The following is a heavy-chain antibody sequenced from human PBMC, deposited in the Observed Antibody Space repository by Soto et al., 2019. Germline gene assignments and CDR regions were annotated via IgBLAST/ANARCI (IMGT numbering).Heavy chain of an antibody. CDR2: IIPILGIA. CDR1: GGTFSSYT. Sequence: ASVKVSCKASGGTFSSYTISWVRQAPGQGLEWMGRIIPILGIANYAQKFQGRVTITADKSTSTAYMELSSLRSEDTAVYYCARVPRRYCSGGSCYGNYYYYYMDVWGKGTTVTVSS. D-gene: IGHD2-15*01. CDR3: ARVPRRYCSGGSCYGNYYYYYMDV. V-gene: IGHV1-69*02. J-gene: IGHJ6*03.